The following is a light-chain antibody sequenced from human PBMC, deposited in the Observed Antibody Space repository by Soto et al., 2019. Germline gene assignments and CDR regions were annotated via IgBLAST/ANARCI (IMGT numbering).Light chain of an antibody. Sequence: QSALTQPASLSGSPGQSITISCTGTSSDIGAYDYVSWFQQHPGKAPKLMISEVNNRPSGVSNRFSGSKSGNTASLTISGLQAEDEADYYCCSYAGSSTAIFGGGTKVTVL. V-gene: IGLV2-14*01. CDR2: EVN. J-gene: IGLJ2*01. CDR1: SSDIGAYDY. CDR3: CSYAGSSTAI.